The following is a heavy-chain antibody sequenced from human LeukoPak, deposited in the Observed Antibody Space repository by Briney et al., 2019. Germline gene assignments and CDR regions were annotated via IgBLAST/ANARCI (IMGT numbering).Heavy chain of an antibody. CDR3: ARDLVVPAAIWFDP. J-gene: IGHJ5*02. CDR1: GGSISSYY. V-gene: IGHV4-4*07. Sequence: SETLYLTCTVSGGSISSYYWSWIRQPAGKGLEWIGRIYTSGSTNYNPSLKSRVTMSVDTSKNQFSLKLSSVTAADTAVYYCARDLVVPAAIWFDPWGQGTLVTVSS. D-gene: IGHD2-2*01. CDR2: IYTSGST.